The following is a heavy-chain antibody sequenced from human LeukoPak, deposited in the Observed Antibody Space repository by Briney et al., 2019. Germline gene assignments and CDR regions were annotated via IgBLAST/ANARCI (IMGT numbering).Heavy chain of an antibody. CDR3: ARGNFDSSGWYFDY. J-gene: IGHJ4*02. CDR2: IVPIFGTA. CDR1: GGTFSNYA. D-gene: IGHD3-22*01. V-gene: IGHV1-69*05. Sequence: SVKVSCKASGGTFSNYAITWVRQAPGQGLEWVGRIVPIFGTANYAQKFQGRVTITTDVSTSTAYMELSSLRSEDTAVYYFARGNFDSSGWYFDYWGQGTLVTVSS.